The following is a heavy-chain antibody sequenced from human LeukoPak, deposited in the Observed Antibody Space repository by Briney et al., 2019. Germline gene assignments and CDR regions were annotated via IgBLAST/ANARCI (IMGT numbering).Heavy chain of an antibody. CDR1: GNTFSSYF. CDR2: ISPSGGST. D-gene: IGHD4-23*01. V-gene: IGHV1-46*01. J-gene: IGHJ3*02. Sequence: GASVTVSCKASGNTFSSYFIHWVRQAPGQGLEWMGIISPSGGSTSYAQEFQGRVTMTRDTSTSTVYMELSSLRSEDTAVYYCGRVTLYAFDIWGQGTMVTVSS. CDR3: GRVTLYAFDI.